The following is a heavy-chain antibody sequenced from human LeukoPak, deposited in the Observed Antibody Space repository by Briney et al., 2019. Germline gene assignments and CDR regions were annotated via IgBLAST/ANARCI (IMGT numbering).Heavy chain of an antibody. CDR1: GFNSNDYV. J-gene: IGHJ4*02. CDR3: ATEVVY. Sequence: PGGSLRLSCAASGFNSNDYVMSWVRQAPGKGLDWVSIISGSGRSLYYADSIKGRFNISRDNTKNILYLQMDSLRAEDTAIYYCATEVVYWGQGALVTVSS. V-gene: IGHV3-23*01. CDR2: ISGSGRSL.